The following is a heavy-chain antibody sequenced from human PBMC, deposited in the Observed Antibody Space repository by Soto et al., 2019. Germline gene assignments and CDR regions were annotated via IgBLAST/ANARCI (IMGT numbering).Heavy chain of an antibody. CDR1: GGSISSSSYY. Sequence: SETLSLTCTVSGGSISSSSYYWGWIRQPPGKGLEWIGSIYYSGSTYYNPSLKSRVTISVDTSKNQFSLKLSSVTAADTAVYYCARHGREYSSSDFDYWGQGTTVTVSS. CDR3: ARHGREYSSSDFDY. V-gene: IGHV4-39*01. D-gene: IGHD6-6*01. CDR2: IYYSGST. J-gene: IGHJ4*03.